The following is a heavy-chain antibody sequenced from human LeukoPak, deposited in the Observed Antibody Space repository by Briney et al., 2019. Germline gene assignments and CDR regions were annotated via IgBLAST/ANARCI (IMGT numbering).Heavy chain of an antibody. CDR2: NRNGGST. D-gene: IGHD3-10*01. Sequence: GGSLRLSCAPSGFTSDDYGMSWVRHAPGKGREWVSGNRNGGSTGYADSVKGRFTISKDNAKNSLYLQMNSLRAEDTALYYCVRGFRGGPFDYWGQGTLVTVSS. CDR3: VRGFRGGPFDY. V-gene: IGHV3-20*04. CDR1: GFTSDDYG. J-gene: IGHJ4*02.